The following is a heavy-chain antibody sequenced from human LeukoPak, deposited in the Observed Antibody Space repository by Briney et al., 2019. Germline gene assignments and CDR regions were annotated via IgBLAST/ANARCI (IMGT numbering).Heavy chain of an antibody. V-gene: IGHV4-59*08. J-gene: IGHJ4*02. Sequence: SETLSLTCTVSGGSISSYYWSWIRQPPGKGLEWIGYIYYSGSTNYNPSLKSRVTISVDTSKNQFSLKLSSVTAADTAVYYCARHSADSSGWARPYYFDCWGQGTLVTVSS. CDR1: GGSISSYY. D-gene: IGHD6-19*01. CDR2: IYYSGST. CDR3: ARHSADSSGWARPYYFDC.